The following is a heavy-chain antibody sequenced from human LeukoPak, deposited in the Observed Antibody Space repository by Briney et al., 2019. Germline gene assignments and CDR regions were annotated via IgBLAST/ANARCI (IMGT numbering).Heavy chain of an antibody. Sequence: GGSLRLSCAASGFTFSSYGMHWVRQAPGKGLEWVAVISYDGSNTYYADSVKGRFTISRDNSKNTLYLQMNSLRAEDTAVYYCAKGGPDWFDPWGQGTLVTVSS. D-gene: IGHD1-26*01. V-gene: IGHV3-30*18. CDR2: ISYDGSNT. J-gene: IGHJ5*02. CDR1: GFTFSSYG. CDR3: AKGGPDWFDP.